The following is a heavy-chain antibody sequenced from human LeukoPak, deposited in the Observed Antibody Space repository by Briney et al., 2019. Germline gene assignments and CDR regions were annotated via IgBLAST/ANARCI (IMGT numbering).Heavy chain of an antibody. J-gene: IGHJ6*03. D-gene: IGHD2-2*01. CDR2: IKQDGSEK. Sequence: PGGSLRLSCAASGFTFSSYWMSWVRQAPWKGLEWVANIKQDGSEKYYVDSVKGRFTISRDNAKNSLYLQMNSLRAEDTAVYYCARDAIVVVPAAMWYYYYYMDVWGKGTTVTVSS. CDR3: ARDAIVVVPAAMWYYYYYMDV. CDR1: GFTFSSYW. V-gene: IGHV3-7*01.